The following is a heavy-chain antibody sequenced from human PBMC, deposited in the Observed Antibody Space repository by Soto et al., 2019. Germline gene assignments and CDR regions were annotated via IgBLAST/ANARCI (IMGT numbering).Heavy chain of an antibody. CDR3: ARVGRPRPTYYDILTGYSPLDY. D-gene: IGHD3-9*01. CDR2: IYYSGST. J-gene: IGHJ4*02. CDR1: GGSISSGDYY. Sequence: SETLSLTCTVSGGSISSGDYYWSWIRQPPGKGLEWIGYIYYSGSTYYNPSLKSRVTISVDTSKNQFSLKLSSVTAADTAVYYCARVGRPRPTYYDILTGYSPLDYWGQGTLVTVSS. V-gene: IGHV4-30-4*01.